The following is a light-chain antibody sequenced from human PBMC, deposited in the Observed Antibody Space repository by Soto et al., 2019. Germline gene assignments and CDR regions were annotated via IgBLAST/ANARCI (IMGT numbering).Light chain of an antibody. CDR2: AAS. Sequence: DIQLTQSPSSLSAPVGDRATIPCRASQSINYYLYWYQQKVGEPPMLLIYAASSLQSGVASSVSGCGSGSEFILSIRSLQPDDFATYYWQHYGGRWTFGQGTKVDIK. CDR3: QHYGGRWT. V-gene: IGKV1-39*01. CDR1: QSINYY. J-gene: IGKJ1*01.